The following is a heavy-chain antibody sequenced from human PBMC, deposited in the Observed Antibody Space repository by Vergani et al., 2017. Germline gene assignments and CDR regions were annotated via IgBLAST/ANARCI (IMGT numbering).Heavy chain of an antibody. J-gene: IGHJ4*02. Sequence: QVQLQQWGAGLVKPSETLSLSCTVSGDSISTSSYAWGWIRQPPGKTLEWIGTVFYGGRTSYNPSLKSRVTLSLDTSKKQISLHLTSVTAADTAVYYCARHISVVRPSSMTAFDYWGQGTLVTVSS. V-gene: IGHV4-39*01. CDR2: VFYGGRT. CDR1: GDSISTSSYA. CDR3: ARHISVVRPSSMTAFDY. D-gene: IGHD2-21*01.